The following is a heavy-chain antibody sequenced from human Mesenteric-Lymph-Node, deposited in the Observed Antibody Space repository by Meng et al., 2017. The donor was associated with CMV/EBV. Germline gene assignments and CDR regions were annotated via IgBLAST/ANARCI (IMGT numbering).Heavy chain of an antibody. Sequence: ASVKVSCKASAYTFSSCGLHWVRQAPGQSLEWMGWSNTGDVNTKCSQDFQDRVFITRDTSASTAYMELGSLRSEDMAVYYCARDKVNWGWKGTFDIWGQGTMVTVSS. CDR2: SNTGDVNT. V-gene: IGHV1-3*02. CDR1: AYTFSSCG. D-gene: IGHD7-27*01. J-gene: IGHJ3*02. CDR3: ARDKVNWGWKGTFDI.